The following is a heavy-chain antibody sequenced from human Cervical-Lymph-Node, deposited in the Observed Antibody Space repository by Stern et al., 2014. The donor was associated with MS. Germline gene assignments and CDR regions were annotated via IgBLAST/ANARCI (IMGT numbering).Heavy chain of an antibody. J-gene: IGHJ6*02. CDR3: ARSSSPSPYYYYGMDV. Sequence: VQLVQSGGGVVQPGRSLRLSCAASGFTFSSYGMHWVRQAPGKGLEWVAVIWDAGSNKYYAGSVTGRFTISGAHSKHTLYLQMNSLRAEDTAVYYCARSSSPSPYYYYGMDVWGQGTTVTVSS. V-gene: IGHV3-33*01. CDR1: GFTFSSYG. CDR2: IWDAGSNK. D-gene: IGHD6-13*01.